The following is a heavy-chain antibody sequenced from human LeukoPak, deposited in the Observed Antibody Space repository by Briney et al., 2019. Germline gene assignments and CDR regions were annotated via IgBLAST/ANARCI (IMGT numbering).Heavy chain of an antibody. J-gene: IGHJ4*02. CDR3: ARADDSSGYYPCY. CDR1: GYTFTTYD. CDR2: IIPVIGLG. V-gene: IGHV1-69*04. D-gene: IGHD3-22*01. Sequence: ASVKVSCKASGYTFTTYDFNWVRQALGQGLEWMGRIIPVIGLGNNAPKFQGRVTVTADKSTNTVYMELNSLTSEDTAIYYCARADDSSGYYPCYWGQGTLITVSS.